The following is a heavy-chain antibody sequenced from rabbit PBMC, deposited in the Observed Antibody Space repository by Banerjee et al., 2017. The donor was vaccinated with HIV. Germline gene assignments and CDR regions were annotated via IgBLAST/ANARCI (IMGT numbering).Heavy chain of an antibody. J-gene: IGHJ4*01. Sequence: QEQLVESGGGLVQPEGSLTLTCTASGFSFSSSYYMCWVRQAPGKGLELIACIDNDSDKRWYASWAKGRFTGSKTSSTTVTLQMTSLTAADTATYFCARYYFWSYGLWGPGTLVTVS. V-gene: IGHV1S45*01. D-gene: IGHD1-1*01. CDR3: ARYYFWSYGL. CDR1: GFSFSSSYY. CDR2: IDNDSDKR.